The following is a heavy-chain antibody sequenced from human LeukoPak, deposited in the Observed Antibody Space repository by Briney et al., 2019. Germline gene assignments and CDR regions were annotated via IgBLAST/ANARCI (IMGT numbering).Heavy chain of an antibody. V-gene: IGHV1-18*01. D-gene: IGHD4-11*01. J-gene: IGHJ5*02. CDR3: AAEMTTVTSNWFDP. Sequence: ASVKVSCKASGYTFTNYDINWVRQAPGQGLEWVGWISTYNGNTFYAQKFEGRVTMTTDTSTNTVYMDLRSLRSDDTAVYYCAAEMTTVTSNWFDPWGQGTLVTVSS. CDR1: GYTFTNYD. CDR2: ISTYNGNT.